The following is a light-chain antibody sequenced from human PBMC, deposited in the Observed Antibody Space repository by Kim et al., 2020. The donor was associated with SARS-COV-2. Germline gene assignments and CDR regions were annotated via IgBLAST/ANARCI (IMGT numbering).Light chain of an antibody. Sequence: QLVLTQPPSASGTPGQRVTISCSGSSSNIGSNYVYWYQLLPGTAPKLLIYRNNQRPSGVPDRFSGSKSGTSASLAISGLRSEDEADYYCAAWDDSLSVVFGGGTQLTVL. V-gene: IGLV1-47*01. CDR2: RNN. CDR1: SSNIGSNY. J-gene: IGLJ2*01. CDR3: AAWDDSLSVV.